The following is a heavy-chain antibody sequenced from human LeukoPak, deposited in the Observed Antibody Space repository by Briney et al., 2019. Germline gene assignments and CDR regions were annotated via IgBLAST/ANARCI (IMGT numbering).Heavy chain of an antibody. J-gene: IGHJ1*01. CDR3: ASARRTVTTGYFQH. D-gene: IGHD4-11*01. CDR2: INPNSGGT. CDR1: VYTFTGYY. Sequence: ASVKVSCKASVYTFTGYYMHWVRQAPGQGLEWMGWINPNSGGTNYAQKFQGRVTMTRDTSISTAYMELSRLRSDDTAVYYCASARRTVTTGYFQHWGQGTLVTVSS. V-gene: IGHV1-2*02.